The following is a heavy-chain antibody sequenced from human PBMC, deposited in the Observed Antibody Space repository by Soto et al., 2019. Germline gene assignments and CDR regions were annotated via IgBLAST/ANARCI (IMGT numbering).Heavy chain of an antibody. CDR2: INIGGSAA. CDR1: GFTFSNYW. Sequence: EVQLVESGGGLVQPGGSLRLSCAASGFTFSNYWMHWVRLPPGKVLLWVSRINIGGSAANYAGSVEGRFTVSRDDAKNTLYLQMNSLRDDDTAVYYCVRGTNEWYGIDYWGQGAPVTVSS. J-gene: IGHJ4*02. D-gene: IGHD3-10*01. CDR3: VRGTNEWYGIDY. V-gene: IGHV3-74*01.